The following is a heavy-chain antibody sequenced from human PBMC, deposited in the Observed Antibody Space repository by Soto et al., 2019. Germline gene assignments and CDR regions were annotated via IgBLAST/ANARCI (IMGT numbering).Heavy chain of an antibody. CDR3: SRHRYYYDGSGYYQNWFDP. CDR1: GGTFSSYA. Sequence: QVQLVQSGAEVKKPGSSVKVSCKASGGTFSSYAISWVRQAPGQGLEWMGGIIPIFGTANYAQKFQGRVTITADESTRTAYMELISLRSEDTAVYYCSRHRYYYDGSGYYQNWFDPWGQGTLVTVSS. D-gene: IGHD3-22*01. J-gene: IGHJ5*02. CDR2: IIPIFGTA. V-gene: IGHV1-69*01.